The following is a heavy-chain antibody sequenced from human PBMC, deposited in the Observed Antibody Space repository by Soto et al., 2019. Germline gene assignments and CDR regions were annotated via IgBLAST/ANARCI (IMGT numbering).Heavy chain of an antibody. J-gene: IGHJ4*02. V-gene: IGHV3-15*01. CDR1: GFSFSNAW. Sequence: EVQLVESGGDFVKPGGSLRVSCAVSGFSFSNAWMSWVRQAPGKGLEWVGRIKTKADGGTTDYAAPVKGRFTISRDDLKNTVFLQMHSLETEDTAVYYCPAHLGEFFPLDYWGQGTRVTVSS. CDR2: IKTKADGGTT. D-gene: IGHD3-16*01. CDR3: PAHLGEFFPLDY.